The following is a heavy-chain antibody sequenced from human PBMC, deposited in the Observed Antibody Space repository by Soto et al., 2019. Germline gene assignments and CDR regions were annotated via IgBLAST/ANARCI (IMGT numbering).Heavy chain of an antibody. D-gene: IGHD2-2*01. J-gene: IGHJ4*02. CDR3: AGYCSSTSCSDY. V-gene: IGHV3-33*01. Sequence: QVQLVESGGGVVQPGRSLRLSCAASGFTFSSYGRHWVRQAPGKGLEWVAVIWYDGSNKYYADSVKGRFTISRDNSKNTLYLQMNSLRAEDTAVYYCAGYCSSTSCSDYWGQGTLVTVSS. CDR2: IWYDGSNK. CDR1: GFTFSSYG.